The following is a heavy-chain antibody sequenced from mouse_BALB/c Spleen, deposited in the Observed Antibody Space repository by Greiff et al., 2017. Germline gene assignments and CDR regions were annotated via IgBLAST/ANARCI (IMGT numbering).Heavy chain of an antibody. J-gene: IGHJ2*01. CDR2: ISSGGGST. V-gene: IGHV5-12-1*01. Sequence: EVHLVESGGGLVKPGGSLKLSCAASGFAFSSYDMSWVRQTPEKRLEWVAYISSGGGSTYYPDTVKGRFTISRDNAKNTLYLQMSSLKSEDTALYYCARSDWVYFDYWGQGTTLTVSS. CDR1: GFAFSSYD. CDR3: ARSDWVYFDY. D-gene: IGHD4-1*01.